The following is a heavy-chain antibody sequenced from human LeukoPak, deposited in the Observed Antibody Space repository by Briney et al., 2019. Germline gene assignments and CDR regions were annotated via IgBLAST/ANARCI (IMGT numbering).Heavy chain of an antibody. Sequence: SETLSLTCTVSGGSVNNNYWSWIRQSPGKGLEWIGYVYYDGSTKYNPSLTGRLTISIETSKNQFSLRLSSVSAADTAVYYGARVFMHGYSDYWGQGTLVTGSS. CDR1: GGSVNNNY. D-gene: IGHD2-21*01. CDR2: VYYDGST. J-gene: IGHJ4*02. CDR3: ARVFMHGYSDY. V-gene: IGHV4-59*02.